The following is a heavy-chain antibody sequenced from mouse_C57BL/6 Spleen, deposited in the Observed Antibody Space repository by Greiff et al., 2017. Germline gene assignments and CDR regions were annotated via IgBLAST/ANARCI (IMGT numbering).Heavy chain of an antibody. Sequence: QVQLKESGAELVRPGASVKLSCKASGYTFTDYYINWVKQRPGQGLEWIASIYPGSGNTNYNEKFKGKATLTVEKSSSTAYMQLSSLASEDSAVYVSARWGFFAYWGQGTLVTVSA. CDR3: ARWGFFAY. V-gene: IGHV1-76*01. CDR1: GYTFTDYY. J-gene: IGHJ3*01. CDR2: IYPGSGNT.